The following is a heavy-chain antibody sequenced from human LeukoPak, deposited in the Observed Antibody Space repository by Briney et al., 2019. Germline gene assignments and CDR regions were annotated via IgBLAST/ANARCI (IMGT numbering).Heavy chain of an antibody. CDR1: GFTFHEYT. CDR2: VNEDGDYS. CDR3: TKGQKTADLFDS. J-gene: IGHJ4*02. Sequence: GGSLRLSCAASGFTFHEYTMHWVRQRPGKGLEWVSLVNEDGDYSDYAHSVKGRFTTSRDNSRNSLFLQMNSLRIEDTAFYFCTKGQKTADLFDSWGQGTLVTVSS. D-gene: IGHD2-2*01. V-gene: IGHV3-43*01.